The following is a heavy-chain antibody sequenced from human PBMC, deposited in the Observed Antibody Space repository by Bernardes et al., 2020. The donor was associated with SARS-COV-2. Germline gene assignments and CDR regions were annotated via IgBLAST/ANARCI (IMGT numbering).Heavy chain of an antibody. CDR2: ISFNGDEK. CDR3: ARDLQPFSFWKTLGLDHSAMDG. V-gene: IGHV3-30*03. Sequence: VGSLRLSCRASGFIFKFYGMYWVRQTPGRGLEWVAFISFNGDEKDYVDSVKGRFTISRDNSNDTVFLEMNDLRSDDTAVYYCARDLQPFSFWKTLGLDHSAMDGWGHGTTVTVSS. J-gene: IGHJ6*02. CDR1: GFIFKFYG. D-gene: IGHD3-3*01.